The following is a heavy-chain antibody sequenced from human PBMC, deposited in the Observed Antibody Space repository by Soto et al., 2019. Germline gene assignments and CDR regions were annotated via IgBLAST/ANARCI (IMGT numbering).Heavy chain of an antibody. Sequence: EVQLLESGGGLVQPGGSLRLSCAASGFTFSSYAMNWVRQARGKGLEWVSVISGSGGSTYYADAVKGRFTISRDNSKNTLYLQMNSLRAENTAVYYCAKPTVGWYFDLWGRGTLVTVSS. CDR3: AKPTVGWYFDL. D-gene: IGHD4-17*01. V-gene: IGHV3-23*01. CDR1: GFTFSSYA. J-gene: IGHJ2*01. CDR2: ISGSGGST.